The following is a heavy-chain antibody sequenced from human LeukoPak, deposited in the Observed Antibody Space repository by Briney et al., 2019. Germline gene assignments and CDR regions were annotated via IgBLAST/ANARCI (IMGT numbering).Heavy chain of an antibody. CDR1: GFTFSTYA. V-gene: IGHV3-23*01. Sequence: PGGSLRLSCAASGFTFSTYAMSWVRQAPGKGLEWVSAISNSGSSTYCADSVKGRFTISRDTSKNTLYLQMNSLRAEGTAVYYCAKGRTLDYWGQGTLVTVSS. J-gene: IGHJ4*02. CDR2: ISNSGSST. CDR3: AKGRTLDY.